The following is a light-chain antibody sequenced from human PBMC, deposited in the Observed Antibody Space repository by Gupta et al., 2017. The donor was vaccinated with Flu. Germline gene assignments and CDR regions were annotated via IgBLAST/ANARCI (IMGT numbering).Light chain of an antibody. J-gene: IGLJ1*01. CDR2: DFS. CDR3: AVWDDSLGGHYV. CDR1: ISNIGRYT. V-gene: IGLV1-44*01. Sequence: QSALPQTPSASGTPGQRVVFSCSGSISNIGRYTVDWYQQLPGAAPKLLIYDFSQRTSGVPDRFSGSKSGTSASLAISGLQSEDEADYYCAVWDDSLGGHYVFGSGTKVAVL.